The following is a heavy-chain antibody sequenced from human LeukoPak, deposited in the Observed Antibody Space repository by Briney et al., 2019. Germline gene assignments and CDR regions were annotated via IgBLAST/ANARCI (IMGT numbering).Heavy chain of an antibody. CDR1: GFIFGDYA. CDR3: TRVGEMATIPYFDY. V-gene: IGHV3-49*04. CDR2: IRSKAYGGTT. D-gene: IGHD5-24*01. Sequence: GGSLRLSCTASGFIFGDYAMSWVRQAPGKGLEWVGFIRSKAYGGTTEYAASVKGRFTISRDDSKSIAYLQMNSLKTEDTAVYYCTRVGEMATIPYFDYWGQGTLVTVSS. J-gene: IGHJ4*02.